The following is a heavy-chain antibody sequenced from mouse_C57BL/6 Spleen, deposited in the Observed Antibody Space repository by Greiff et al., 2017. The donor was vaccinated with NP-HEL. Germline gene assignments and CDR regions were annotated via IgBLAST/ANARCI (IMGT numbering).Heavy chain of an antibody. D-gene: IGHD1-1*01. CDR3: ARPSIYYYGSSSPYYAMDY. Sequence: EVQLQQSVAELVRPGASVKLSCTASGFNIKNTYMHWVKQRPEQGLEWIGRIDPANGNTKYAPKIQGKATITADTSSNTAYLQLSSLTSEDTAIYYCARPSIYYYGSSSPYYAMDYWGQGTSVTVSS. CDR2: IDPANGNT. CDR1: GFNIKNTY. V-gene: IGHV14-3*01. J-gene: IGHJ4*01.